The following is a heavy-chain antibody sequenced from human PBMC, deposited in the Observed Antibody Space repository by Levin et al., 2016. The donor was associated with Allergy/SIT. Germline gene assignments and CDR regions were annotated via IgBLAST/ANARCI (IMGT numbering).Heavy chain of an antibody. J-gene: IGHJ3*02. V-gene: IGHV1-2*02. CDR3: ARGYRGHTFDI. Sequence: WVRQAPGQGLEWMGWINTKSGDTNYAQNFQGRVTMTRDTSISTAYMELSSLRSDDTAVYYCARGYRGHTFDIWGQWTMVTVSS. D-gene: IGHD5-12*01. CDR2: INTKSGDT.